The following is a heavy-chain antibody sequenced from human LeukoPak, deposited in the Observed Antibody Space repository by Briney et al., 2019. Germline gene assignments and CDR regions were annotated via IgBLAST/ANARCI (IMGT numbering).Heavy chain of an antibody. V-gene: IGHV1-18*01. CDR3: ARLSVEMATRTNWFDP. D-gene: IGHD5-24*01. CDR2: ISAYNGNT. CDR1: GYTFTSYG. Sequence: WASVKVSCKASGYTFTSYGISWVRQAPGQGLEWMGWISAYNGNTNYAQKLQGRVTMTTDTSTSTAYMELRSLRSDDTAVYYCARLSVEMATRTNWFDPWGQGTLVTVSS. J-gene: IGHJ5*02.